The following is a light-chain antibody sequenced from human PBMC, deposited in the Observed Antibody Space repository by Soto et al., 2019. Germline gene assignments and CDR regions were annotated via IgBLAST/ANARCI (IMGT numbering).Light chain of an antibody. J-gene: IGKJ4*01. CDR1: QSVSTY. CDR3: QQGGS. Sequence: PGEGATLSCRASQSVSTYLAWYQQKPGQAPRLLIYGAFNRATGIPARFSGSGSGTDFTLTISSLEPEDFAVYYCQQGGSFGGGTKVEIK. CDR2: GAF. V-gene: IGKV3-11*01.